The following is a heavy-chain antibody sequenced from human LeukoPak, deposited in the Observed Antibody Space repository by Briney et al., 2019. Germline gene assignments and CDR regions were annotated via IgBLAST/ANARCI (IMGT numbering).Heavy chain of an antibody. D-gene: IGHD2-15*01. CDR1: GVSISSYH. CDR3: ARKDGDY. J-gene: IGHJ4*02. V-gene: IGHV4-59*01. CDR2: IYNSGST. Sequence: PSETLSLTCTVSGVSISSYHWSLIRQPPVKGLEWIGYIYNSGSTNYNPSLKSRVTISVDTSKNQVSLKLSSVTAADTAVYYCARKDGDYWGQGILVTVSS.